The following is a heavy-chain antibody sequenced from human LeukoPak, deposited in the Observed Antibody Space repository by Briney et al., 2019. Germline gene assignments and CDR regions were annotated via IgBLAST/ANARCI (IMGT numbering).Heavy chain of an antibody. CDR2: INPSGGST. J-gene: IGHJ4*02. CDR3: ARQGTYSSAIGMGY. V-gene: IGHV1-46*02. Sequence: ASVTVSCKASGYTFDNHYMYWVRQAPGQGLEWMGVINPSGGSTSYAQKFQGRVTMTRDTSTRTVYMEVNSLRSEDTAVYYCARQGTYSSAIGMGYWGQGTLVTVSS. D-gene: IGHD6-19*01. CDR1: GYTFDNHY.